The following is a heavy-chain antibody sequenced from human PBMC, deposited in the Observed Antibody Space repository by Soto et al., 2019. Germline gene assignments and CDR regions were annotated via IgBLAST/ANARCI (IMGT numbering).Heavy chain of an antibody. V-gene: IGHV1-58*02. CDR2: IVVGSGNT. J-gene: IGHJ4*02. D-gene: IGHD3-9*01. CDR1: GFTFTSSA. Sequence: SVKVSCKASGFTFTSSAMQWVRQARGQRLEWIGWIVVGSGNTNYAQKFQERVTITRDMSTSTAYMELSSLRSEDTAVYYCAATPYDILTDFDYWGQGTLVTVSS. CDR3: AATPYDILTDFDY.